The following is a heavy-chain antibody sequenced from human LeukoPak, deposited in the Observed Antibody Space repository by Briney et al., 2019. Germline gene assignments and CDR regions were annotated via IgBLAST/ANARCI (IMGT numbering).Heavy chain of an antibody. D-gene: IGHD3-16*01. CDR2: IYSSVT. CDR1: GDSISSSSYY. CDR3: ASRPFLWGFAY. Sequence: PSETLSLTCTVSGDSISSSSYYWGWIRQPPGKGLEWIASIYSSVTYYNPSLKSRVTISVDTSKNQFSLTLSSLTAADTAVYYCASRPFLWGFAYWGQGTLVTVSS. J-gene: IGHJ4*02. V-gene: IGHV4-39*01.